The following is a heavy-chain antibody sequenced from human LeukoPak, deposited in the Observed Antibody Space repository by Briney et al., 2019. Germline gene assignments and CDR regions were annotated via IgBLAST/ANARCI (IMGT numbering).Heavy chain of an antibody. CDR2: IYYSGST. CDR1: GGSISSGGHY. V-gene: IGHV4-31*03. D-gene: IGHD6-13*01. J-gene: IGHJ4*02. CDR3: ARVVVGIAAAVD. Sequence: SETLSLTCTVSGGSISSGGHYWSWVRQHPGKGLEWIGYIYYSGSTYYNPSLKSRVTISVDTSKNQFSLKLSSVTAADTAVYYCARVVVGIAAAVDWGQGTLVTVSS.